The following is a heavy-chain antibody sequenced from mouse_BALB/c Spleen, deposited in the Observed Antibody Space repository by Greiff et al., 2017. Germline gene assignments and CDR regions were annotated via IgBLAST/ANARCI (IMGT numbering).Heavy chain of an antibody. V-gene: IGHV1S81*02. CDR1: GYTFTSYY. Sequence: QVQLQQSGAELVKPGASVKLSCKASGYTFTSYYMYWVKQRPGQGLEWIGEINPSNGGTNFNEKFKSKATLTVDKSSSTAYMQLSSLTSEDSAVYYCTLIYYGSAWFAYGGQGTLVTVSA. CDR3: TLIYYGSAWFAY. D-gene: IGHD2-2*01. CDR2: INPSNGGT. J-gene: IGHJ3*01.